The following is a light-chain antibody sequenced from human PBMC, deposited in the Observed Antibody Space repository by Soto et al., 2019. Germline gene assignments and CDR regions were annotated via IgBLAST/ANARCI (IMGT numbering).Light chain of an antibody. V-gene: IGKV3-20*01. CDR3: QQYGDSPLT. J-gene: IGKJ4*01. CDR1: QSVTSTY. CDR2: GAS. Sequence: EIVLTQSPGTLSLSPGERATLSCRASQSVTSTYLAWYQQKPGQAPRLLIYGASTRATGLPDSFSGSGSGTDFTLTISRLEPEEFAVYYCQQYGDSPLTFGGGTKVEIK.